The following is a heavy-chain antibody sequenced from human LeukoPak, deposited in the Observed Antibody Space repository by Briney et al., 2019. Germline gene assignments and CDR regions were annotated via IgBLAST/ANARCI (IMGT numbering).Heavy chain of an antibody. J-gene: IGHJ5*02. CDR2: IYSSGSS. CDR3: ARVAVYCGSDCYSGWFDP. CDR1: GGSFSGYY. Sequence: KPSETLSLTCVVYGGSFSGYYWTWIRQPAGKGLEWIGRIYSSGSSNYNPSLNSRVTMSVDMSKNQFSLKMSSVTAADTGVYYCARVAVYCGSDCYSGWFDPWGQGTLVTVSS. V-gene: IGHV4-59*10. D-gene: IGHD2-21*02.